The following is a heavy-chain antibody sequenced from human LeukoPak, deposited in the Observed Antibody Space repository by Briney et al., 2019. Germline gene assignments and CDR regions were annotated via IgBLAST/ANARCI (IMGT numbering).Heavy chain of an antibody. V-gene: IGHV3-7*03. CDR2: IKQDGSEK. CDR3: ARVDYYGSGGPDDY. D-gene: IGHD3-10*01. CDR1: GFTFSSYS. J-gene: IGHJ4*02. Sequence: GGSLRLSCEASGFTFSSYSMNWVRQAPGKGLEWVANIKQDGSEKYYVDSVKGRFTISRDNAKNSLYLQMNSLRAEDTAVYYCARVDYYGSGGPDDYWGQGTLVTVSS.